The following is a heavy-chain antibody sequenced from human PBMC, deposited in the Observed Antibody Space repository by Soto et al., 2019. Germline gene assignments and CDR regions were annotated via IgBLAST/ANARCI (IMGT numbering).Heavy chain of an antibody. J-gene: IGHJ6*02. Sequence: SETLSLTCAVYGGSFSGYYWSWIRQPPGKGLEWIGEISHSGSTNYNPSLKSRVTISVDTSKNQFSLKLSSVTAADTAVYYCARVRANYDFWSGYKVYYGMDVWGQGTTVTVSS. D-gene: IGHD3-3*01. CDR1: GGSFSGYY. V-gene: IGHV4-34*01. CDR3: ARVRANYDFWSGYKVYYGMDV. CDR2: ISHSGST.